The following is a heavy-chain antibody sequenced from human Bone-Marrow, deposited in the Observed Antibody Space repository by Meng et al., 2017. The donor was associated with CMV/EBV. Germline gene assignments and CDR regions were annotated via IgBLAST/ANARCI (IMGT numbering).Heavy chain of an antibody. J-gene: IGHJ6*02. CDR3: ARDRNTGAKDDYNGMDV. Sequence: ASVKVSCKASGFTFTSYGIIWVRQAPGQRPEWMGCISCSNGNTKSAQNVQGRVTMTTETSTGTAFLQLRGLTSDDTAVYYCARDRNTGAKDDYNGMDVWGPGTTVTVSS. D-gene: IGHD1/OR15-1a*01. V-gene: IGHV1-18*01. CDR2: ISCSNGNT. CDR1: GFTFTSYG.